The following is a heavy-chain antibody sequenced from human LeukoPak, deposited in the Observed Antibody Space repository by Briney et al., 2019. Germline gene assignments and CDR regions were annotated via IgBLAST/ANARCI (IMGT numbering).Heavy chain of an antibody. CDR2: ISYDGSNK. V-gene: IGHV3-30*18. CDR1: GFTFSSYG. J-gene: IGHJ4*02. D-gene: IGHD3-10*01. CDR3: AKGFPIARVRGVYCYY. Sequence: GGSLRLSCAASGFTFSSYGMHWVRQAPGKGLEWVAVISYDGSNKYYADSVKGRFTISRDNSKNTLYLQMNSLRAEDTAVYYCAKGFPIARVRGVYCYYCGEGALVTVSS.